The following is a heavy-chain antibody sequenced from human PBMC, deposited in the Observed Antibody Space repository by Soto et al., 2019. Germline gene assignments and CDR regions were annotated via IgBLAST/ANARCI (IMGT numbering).Heavy chain of an antibody. Sequence: QVQLVESGGGVVQPGRSLRLSCAASGFTFSSYAMHWVRQAPGKGLEWVAVISYDGSNKYYADSVKGRFTISRDNSKNTLYLQMNSLSAEDTAVYYWAREVAGWFDPWGQGTLVTVSS. CDR1: GFTFSSYA. CDR2: ISYDGSNK. V-gene: IGHV3-30-3*01. J-gene: IGHJ5*02. CDR3: AREVAGWFDP.